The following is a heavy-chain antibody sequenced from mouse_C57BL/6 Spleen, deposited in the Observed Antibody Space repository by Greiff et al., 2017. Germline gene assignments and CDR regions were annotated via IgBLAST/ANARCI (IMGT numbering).Heavy chain of an antibody. D-gene: IGHD2-1*01. CDR3: VRQDYGNSNWDEVGYFDY. J-gene: IGHJ2*01. CDR1: GFSFNTYA. CDR2: IRSKSNNYAT. Sequence: EVMLVESGGGLVQPKGSLKLSCAASGFSFNTYAMNWVRQAPGKGLEWVARIRSKSNNYATYYADSVKDRFTISRDDSESMLYLQMNNLKTEDTAMYYCVRQDYGNSNWDEVGYFDYWGQGTTLTVSS. V-gene: IGHV10-1*01.